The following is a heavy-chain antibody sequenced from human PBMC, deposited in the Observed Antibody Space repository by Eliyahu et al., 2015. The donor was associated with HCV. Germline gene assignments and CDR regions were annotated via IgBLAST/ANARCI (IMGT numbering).Heavy chain of an antibody. CDR3: AVSSSWHGPQRDSSGWFFSPKTPDIDY. CDR2: IYSGGST. Sequence: GGGLVQPGGSLRLSCAASGFTVSSNYMSWVRQAPGKGLEWVSVIYSGGSTYYADSVKGRFTISRDNSKNTLYLQMNSLRAEDTAVYYCAVSSSWHGPQRDSSGWFFSPKTPDIDYWGQGTLVTVSS. D-gene: IGHD6-19*01. V-gene: IGHV3-66*01. J-gene: IGHJ4*02. CDR1: GFTVSSNY.